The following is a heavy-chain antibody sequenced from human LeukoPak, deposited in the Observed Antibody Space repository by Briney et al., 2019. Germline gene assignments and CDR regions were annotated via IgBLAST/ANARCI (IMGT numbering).Heavy chain of an antibody. CDR3: ARAYYDILTGYSTFDY. CDR2: IYYSGST. V-gene: IGHV4-59*01. Sequence: PSETLSLTCTVSGGSISSYYWSWIRQPPGKGLEWIGYIYYSGSTNYNPSLKSRVTISVDTSKNQFSLKLSSVTAADTAVYYCARAYYDILTGYSTFDYWGQGTLVTVSS. CDR1: GGSISSYY. J-gene: IGHJ4*02. D-gene: IGHD3-9*01.